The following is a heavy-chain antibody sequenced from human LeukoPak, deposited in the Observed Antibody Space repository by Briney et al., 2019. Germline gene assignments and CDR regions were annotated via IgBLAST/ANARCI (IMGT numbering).Heavy chain of an antibody. V-gene: IGHV4-59*12. J-gene: IGHJ5*02. D-gene: IGHD3-22*01. Sequence: SETLSLTCTVSGGSISSYYWSWIRQPPGKGLEWIGYIYYSGSTNYNPSLKSRVTISVDTSKNQFSLKLSSVTAADTAVYYCAREWSSGYYSRGSGWFDPWGQGTLVTVSS. CDR3: AREWSSGYYSRGSGWFDP. CDR2: IYYSGST. CDR1: GGSISSYY.